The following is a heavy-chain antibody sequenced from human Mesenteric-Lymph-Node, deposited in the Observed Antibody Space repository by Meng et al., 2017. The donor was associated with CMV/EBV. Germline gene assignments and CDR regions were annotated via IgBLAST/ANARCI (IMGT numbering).Heavy chain of an antibody. D-gene: IGHD2-2*02. CDR3: ARDPNEPIVVIPAAIESRLNAELMDV. J-gene: IGHJ6*02. V-gene: IGHV3-30-3*01. CDR1: GFPFNTYT. CDR2: ISYAGTTK. Sequence: GESLKISCAASGFPFNTYTMHWVRQAPGKGLEWVAVISYAGTTKYYGDSVKGRFTISRDDSKKTLYLQMNSLRAADTAVYYCARDPNEPIVVIPAAIESRLNAELMDVWGQGTTVTVSS.